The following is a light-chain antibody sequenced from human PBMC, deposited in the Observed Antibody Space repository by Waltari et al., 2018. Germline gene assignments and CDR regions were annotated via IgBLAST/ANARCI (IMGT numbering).Light chain of an antibody. CDR3: QQYDISPLT. CDR2: GAS. J-gene: IGKJ4*01. Sequence: EIVLTQSPGTLSLSPGVRATLSCRASQTVRTTYLAWYQQKPGQAPTRRIYGASSRAPGMPDGCSGSGSGTDFSLTISSLEPEDFAVYYGQQYDISPLTFGGGTKVEIK. V-gene: IGKV3-20*01. CDR1: QTVRTTY.